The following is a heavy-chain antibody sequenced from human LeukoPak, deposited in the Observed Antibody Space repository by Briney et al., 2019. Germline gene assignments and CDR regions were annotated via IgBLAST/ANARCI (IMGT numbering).Heavy chain of an antibody. D-gene: IGHD2-2*01. Sequence: SETLSLISTVSGGSISSGDYYWSWIRQPPGKGLEWIGYIYYSGSTYYNPSLKSRVTISVDTSKNQFSLKLSSATAADTAVYYCAAHIVVVPAATVDYWGQGTLVTVSS. V-gene: IGHV4-30-4*01. CDR2: IYYSGST. J-gene: IGHJ4*02. CDR3: AAHIVVVPAATVDY. CDR1: GGSISSGDYY.